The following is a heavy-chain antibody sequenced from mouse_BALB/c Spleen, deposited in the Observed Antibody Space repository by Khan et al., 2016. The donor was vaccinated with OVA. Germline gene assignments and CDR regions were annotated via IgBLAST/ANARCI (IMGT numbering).Heavy chain of an antibody. CDR3: AREGAYYRSDGWFAY. V-gene: IGHV1-4*01. J-gene: IGHJ3*01. D-gene: IGHD2-14*01. Sequence: QMQLEESGAELARPGASVKMSCKASGYTFTSYTMHWVKQRPGQGLEWIGYISPSSGYTNYNQKFKDKATLTADKSSSTAYMQLSSLTSEDSAVYYCAREGAYYRSDGWFAYRGQGTLVTVSA. CDR1: GYTFTSYT. CDR2: ISPSSGYT.